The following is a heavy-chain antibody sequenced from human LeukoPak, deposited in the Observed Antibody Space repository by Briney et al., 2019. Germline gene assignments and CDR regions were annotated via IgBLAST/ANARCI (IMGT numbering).Heavy chain of an antibody. CDR3: AGEAPQYSYGLDY. CDR2: INPNSGDT. D-gene: IGHD5-18*01. V-gene: IGHV1-2*06. CDR1: GYTFSGSY. J-gene: IGHJ4*02. Sequence: GASVKVSCKASGYTFSGSYIHWVRQAPGQGLEWLGRINPNSGDTNYAQNLHGRVTMTRDMSTSTVYMELSSLRSEDTAVYYCAGEAPQYSYGLDYWGQGTLVTVSS.